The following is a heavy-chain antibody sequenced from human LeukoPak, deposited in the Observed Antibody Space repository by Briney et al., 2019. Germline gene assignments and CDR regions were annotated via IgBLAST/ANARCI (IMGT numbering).Heavy chain of an antibody. J-gene: IGHJ5*02. V-gene: IGHV1-18*01. CDR3: ASGRTPKVAGLEGS. D-gene: IGHD6-19*01. CDR2: ISVNNGNT. CDR1: GYAFSFYG. Sequence: ASVKVSCKASGYAFSFYGVNWVRQAPGQGLEWMGFISVNNGNTHYAEKFQGRVTMATDTSTSTAYLEVRSLRSDDTAVYYCASGRTPKVAGLEGSWGQGTLVTVSS.